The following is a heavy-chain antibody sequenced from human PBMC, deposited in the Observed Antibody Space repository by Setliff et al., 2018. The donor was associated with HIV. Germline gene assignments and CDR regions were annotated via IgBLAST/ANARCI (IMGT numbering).Heavy chain of an antibody. CDR3: ARGDSYYDILTGRAFDAFDV. CDR2: VHYGGSI. V-gene: IGHV4-39*01. CDR1: GGPISTNDYY. D-gene: IGHD3-9*01. Sequence: SETLSLTCTVSGGPISTNDYYWGFIRQSPGKGLEWIASVHYGGSIFYNPSLKSRVTLSVGTSKRQFFLNLSSATTADTAMYYCARGDSYYDILTGRAFDAFDVWGQGTMVTVSS. J-gene: IGHJ3*01.